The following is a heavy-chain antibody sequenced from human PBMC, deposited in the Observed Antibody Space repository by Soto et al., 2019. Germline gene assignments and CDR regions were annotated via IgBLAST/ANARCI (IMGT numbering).Heavy chain of an antibody. CDR3: AKDQRPVVVAAPSDY. V-gene: IGHV3-30*18. Sequence: QVQLVESGGGVVQPGRSLRLSCAASGFTFSSYGMHWVRQAPGKGLEWVAVISYDGSNKYYADSVKGRFTISRDNSKNTLYMQMNSLRAEDTAVYYCAKDQRPVVVAAPSDYWGQGTLVTVS. J-gene: IGHJ4*02. D-gene: IGHD2-15*01. CDR1: GFTFSSYG. CDR2: ISYDGSNK.